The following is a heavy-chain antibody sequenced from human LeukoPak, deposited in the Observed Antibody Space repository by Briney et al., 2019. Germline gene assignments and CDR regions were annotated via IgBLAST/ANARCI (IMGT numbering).Heavy chain of an antibody. V-gene: IGHV3-11*01. CDR3: ARPFGYSNYLSPWFDP. J-gene: IGHJ5*02. Sequence: GGSLRLSCAASGFTFSDYYMSWIRQAPGKGLEWVSYISSSGSTIYYADSVKGRFTISRDNAKNSLYLQMNSLRAEDTAVYYCARPFGYSNYLSPWFDPWGQGTLVTVSS. D-gene: IGHD4-4*01. CDR2: ISSSGSTI. CDR1: GFTFSDYY.